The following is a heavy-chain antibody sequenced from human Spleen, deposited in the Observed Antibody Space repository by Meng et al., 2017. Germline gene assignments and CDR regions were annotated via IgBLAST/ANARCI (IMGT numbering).Heavy chain of an antibody. CDR3: CTQQHYNWFDP. CDR2: IYYSGSA. D-gene: IGHD2-8*01. Sequence: QVPRQGSDPGLVKPSETLSLTCTVSGGSISSTNYYWAWIRQPPGKGLEYVGSIYYSGSAFYNPSLKSRVTISIDTSKNQFSLKLTSVTAADTAVYYCCTQQHYNWFDPWGQGTLVTVSS. CDR1: GGSISSTNYY. J-gene: IGHJ5*02. V-gene: IGHV4-39*07.